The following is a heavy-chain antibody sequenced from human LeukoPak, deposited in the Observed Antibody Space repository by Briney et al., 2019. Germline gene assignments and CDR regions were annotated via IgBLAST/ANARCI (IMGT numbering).Heavy chain of an antibody. CDR3: ARIRYGSGSYALTFFDY. J-gene: IGHJ4*02. V-gene: IGHV4-34*01. D-gene: IGHD3-10*01. CDR2: INHSGST. CDR1: GGSFSGYY. Sequence: PSETLSLTCAVYGGSFSGYYWSWIRQPPGKGLEWIGEINHSGSTNYNPSLKSRVVISVDTSKNQFSLKLTSVTAADTAVYYCARIRYGSGSYALTFFDYWGQGTLVTVSS.